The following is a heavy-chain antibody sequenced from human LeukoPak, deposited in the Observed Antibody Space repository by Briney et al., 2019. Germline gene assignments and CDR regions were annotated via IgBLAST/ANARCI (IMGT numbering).Heavy chain of an antibody. V-gene: IGHV1-18*01. CDR1: GYTFTSYG. CDR2: ISAYNGNT. Sequence: ASVKVSCKTSGYTFTSYGISWVRQAPGQGPEWMGWISAYNGNTNYAHKVQGRVTMTTDTFASTAYMELSSLRSEDTAVYYCARDRDVDTAMVDWFDPWGQGTLVTVSS. CDR3: ARDRDVDTAMVDWFDP. J-gene: IGHJ5*02. D-gene: IGHD5-18*01.